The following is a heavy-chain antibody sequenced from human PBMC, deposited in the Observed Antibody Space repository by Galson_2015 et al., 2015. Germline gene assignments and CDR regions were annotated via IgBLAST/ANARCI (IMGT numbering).Heavy chain of an antibody. J-gene: IGHJ6*02. D-gene: IGHD1-26*01. CDR2: MYYSGRT. CDR3: SGSYYDYYYYAMDV. Sequence: ETLSLTCTVSGGSITRSSYYWGWIRQPPGMGLDWIGSMYYSGRTHYNPSLKSRVTISVDTSKNQFSLKLSSVTAAGTALYYCSGSYYDYYYYAMDVWGQGTTVTVFS. V-gene: IGHV4-39*01. CDR1: GGSITRSSYY.